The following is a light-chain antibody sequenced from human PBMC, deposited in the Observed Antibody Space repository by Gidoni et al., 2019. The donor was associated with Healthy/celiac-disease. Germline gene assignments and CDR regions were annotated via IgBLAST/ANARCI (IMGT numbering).Light chain of an antibody. V-gene: IGKV3-20*01. J-gene: IGKJ4*01. CDR1: LSVSSSY. Sequence: VLTQSPGTLSLSPGERATSSCRASLSVSSSYLAWYQQKPGQAPRLLIYGASSRATGIPDRFSGSRSGTDFTLTISRLEPEDVAVYYCQQYGSSPPLTFGGGTKVEIK. CDR3: QQYGSSPPLT. CDR2: GAS.